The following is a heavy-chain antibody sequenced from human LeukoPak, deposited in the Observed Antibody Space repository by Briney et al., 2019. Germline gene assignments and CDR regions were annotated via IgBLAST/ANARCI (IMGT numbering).Heavy chain of an antibody. V-gene: IGHV4-39*01. J-gene: IGHJ4*02. CDR2: IYYTGSA. CDR3: ASRALVGEERYHFDY. D-gene: IGHD1-1*01. CDR1: GGSISSSSYY. Sequence: SETLSLTCTVSGGSISSSSYYWGWIRQPPGKGPEWIGSIYYTGSAYYNPSLKSRVTISVDTSKNQFSLKLSSVTAADTAVYYCASRALVGEERYHFDYWGQGTLVIVSS.